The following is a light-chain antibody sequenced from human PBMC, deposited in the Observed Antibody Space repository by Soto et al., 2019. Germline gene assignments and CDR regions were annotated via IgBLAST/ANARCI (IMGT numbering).Light chain of an antibody. Sequence: EIVMTQSPATLSVSPGERATLSCRASQSVGSNLAWYQQKPCQAPRLLISGASTRATGIPARFSGSGSGTEFTLTISILQSEDFAIYFCQQYNNWLPDRTFGQGTKVEIK. CDR1: QSVGSN. CDR3: QQYNNWLPDRT. V-gene: IGKV3-15*01. J-gene: IGKJ1*01. CDR2: GAS.